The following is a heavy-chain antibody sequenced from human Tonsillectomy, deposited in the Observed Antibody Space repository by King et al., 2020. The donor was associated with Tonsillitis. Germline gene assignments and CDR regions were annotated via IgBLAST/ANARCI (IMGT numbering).Heavy chain of an antibody. CDR1: GFPFSYYG. CDR2: IKGDGSEI. D-gene: IGHD5-18*01. CDR3: GKDYKSEYINF. Sequence: VQLVESGGGVVQPGGSLRLSCAASGFPFSYYGMHWVRQAPGKGLDWVAFIKGDGSEIYYADSVKGRFTISRENSKNTVYLQMNSMRHEDTAVYYCGKDYKSEYINFWGQGTLVTVSS. V-gene: IGHV3-30*02. J-gene: IGHJ4*02.